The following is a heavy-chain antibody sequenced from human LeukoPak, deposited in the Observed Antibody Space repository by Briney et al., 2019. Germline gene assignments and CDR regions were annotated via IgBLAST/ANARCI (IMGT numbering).Heavy chain of an antibody. CDR1: GGTFSSYA. V-gene: IGHV1-69*05. J-gene: IGHJ4*02. CDR2: IIPIFGTA. Sequence: SVKVSCKASGGTFSSYAVSWVRQAPGQGLEWMGGIIPIFGTANYAQKFQGRVTITMDESTSTAYMELSSLRSEDTAVYYCARGDYYDSSGYNFDYWGQGTLVTVSS. D-gene: IGHD3-22*01. CDR3: ARGDYYDSSGYNFDY.